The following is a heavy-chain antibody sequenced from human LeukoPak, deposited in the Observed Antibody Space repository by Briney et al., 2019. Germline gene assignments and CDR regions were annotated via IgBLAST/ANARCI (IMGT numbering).Heavy chain of an antibody. CDR3: ARGVVPAATVRNWFDP. CDR2: ISSSSSNI. D-gene: IGHD2-2*01. CDR1: GFTFSSYS. J-gene: IGHJ5*02. Sequence: GGSLRLSCAASGFTFSSYSMNWVRQAPGKGLEWVSSISSSSSNIYYADSVKGRFTISRDNAKNSLYLQMNSLRAEDTAVYYCARGVVPAATVRNWFDPWGQGTLVTVSS. V-gene: IGHV3-21*01.